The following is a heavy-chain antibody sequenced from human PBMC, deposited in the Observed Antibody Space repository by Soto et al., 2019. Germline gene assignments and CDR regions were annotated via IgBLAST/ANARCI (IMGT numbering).Heavy chain of an antibody. CDR1: GGSFSGYY. CDR3: ARVYGGNNPPFDY. D-gene: IGHD4-17*01. J-gene: IGHJ4*02. CDR2: INHSGST. V-gene: IGHV4-34*01. Sequence: QVQLQQWGAGLLKPSETLSLTCAAYGGSFSGYYWSWIRQPPGKGLEWIGEINHSGSTNYNPSLMSRVTISVDTSKNQFSLKLSSVTAADTAVYYCARVYGGNNPPFDYWGQGTLVTVSS.